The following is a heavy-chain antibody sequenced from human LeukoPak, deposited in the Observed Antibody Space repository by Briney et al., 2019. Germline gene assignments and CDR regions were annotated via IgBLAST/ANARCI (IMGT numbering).Heavy chain of an antibody. J-gene: IGHJ4*02. CDR3: VREFGGSYYDSSGYYYQEFDY. CDR1: GGSISSYY. D-gene: IGHD3-22*01. V-gene: IGHV4-4*07. Sequence: PSETLSLTCTVSGGSISSYYWSWIRQPAGKGLEWIGRIYTSGSTNYNPSLKSRVTMSVDTSKNQFSLKLSSVTAADTAVYYCVREFGGSYYDSSGYYYQEFDYWGQGTLVTVSS. CDR2: IYTSGST.